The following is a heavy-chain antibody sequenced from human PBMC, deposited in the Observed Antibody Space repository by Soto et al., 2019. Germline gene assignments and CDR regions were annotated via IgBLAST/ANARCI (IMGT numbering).Heavy chain of an antibody. J-gene: IGHJ4*02. D-gene: IGHD1-26*01. CDR3: ARRGSGSYYDY. V-gene: IGHV3-23*01. CDR1: GFTFSSYA. Sequence: GSLRLSCAASGFTFSSYAMNWVRQAPGKGLEWVSVISGSSDSTYYADSVKGRFTISRDNSKNTLYLQMNSLRAEDTAIYYCARRGSGSYYDYWGQGTLVTVSS. CDR2: ISGSSDST.